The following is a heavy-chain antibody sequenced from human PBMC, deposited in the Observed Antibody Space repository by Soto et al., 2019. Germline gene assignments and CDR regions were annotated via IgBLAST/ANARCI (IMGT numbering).Heavy chain of an antibody. V-gene: IGHV4-61*08. CDR1: GAALRRGVYF. D-gene: IGHD6-19*01. J-gene: IGHJ5*02. CDR3: TREQSDDNYFDP. CDR2: IYYSGGT. Sequence: PSATLSLTCPVSGAALRRGVYFYTCFRQPPGKGLEWLGYIYYSGGTNYNPSLKSRVTISLDKSKSQFSLRLISVTAADTAVYYCTREQSDDNYFDPWGQGTLVTVSS.